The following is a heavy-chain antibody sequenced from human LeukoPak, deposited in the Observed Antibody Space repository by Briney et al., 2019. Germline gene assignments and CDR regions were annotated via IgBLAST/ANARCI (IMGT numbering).Heavy chain of an antibody. D-gene: IGHD3-10*01. Sequence: PGGSLRLSCAASGFTFSVCAMHWVRQAPGKGLEWVAVIAYDGSNKYYADSVKGRFTISRDNSKNTLYLQMNSLRAEDTAVYYCAKGVGESYRNWFDPWGQGTLVTVSS. J-gene: IGHJ5*02. V-gene: IGHV3-30-3*01. CDR1: GFTFSVCA. CDR3: AKGVGESYRNWFDP. CDR2: IAYDGSNK.